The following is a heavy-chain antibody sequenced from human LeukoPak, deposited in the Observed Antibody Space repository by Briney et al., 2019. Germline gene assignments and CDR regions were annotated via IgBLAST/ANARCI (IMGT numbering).Heavy chain of an antibody. V-gene: IGHV3-15*01. CDR2: IKSKTDGGTT. D-gene: IGHD1-26*01. Sequence: PGGSLRLSCAASGFTFSNAWMSWARRAPGKGREWVGRIKSKTDGGTTDYAAPVKGRFTISRDDSKNTLYLQMNSLKTEDTAVYYCPTRYSGSYFSDYWGQGTLVTVSS. CDR1: GFTFSNAW. J-gene: IGHJ4*02. CDR3: PTRYSGSYFSDY.